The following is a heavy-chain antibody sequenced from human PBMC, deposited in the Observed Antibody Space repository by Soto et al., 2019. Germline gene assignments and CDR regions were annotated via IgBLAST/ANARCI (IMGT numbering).Heavy chain of an antibody. D-gene: IGHD2-15*01. V-gene: IGHV3-66*01. CDR1: GFTVSSNY. Sequence: EVPLVESGGGLVQPGGSLRLSCAASGFTVSSNYMSWVRQAPGKGLEWVSVIYSGGSTYYADSVKGRFTISRDNSKNPPHLQMNSLRAEGTAVYYCAPVMAYSCVAGFGYWGQGTLVPVSS. J-gene: IGHJ4*02. CDR3: APVMAYSCVAGFGY. CDR2: IYSGGST.